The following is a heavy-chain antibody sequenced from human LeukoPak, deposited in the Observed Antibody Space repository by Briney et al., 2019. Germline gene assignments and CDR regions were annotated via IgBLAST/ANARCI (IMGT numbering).Heavy chain of an antibody. Sequence: SETLSLTCTVSGGSISSYYWSWIRQPPGKGLEWIGYIYYSGSTNYNPSLKSRVTISVDTSKNQFSLRLSSVTAADTAVYYCARGRRVVVVAATRPGSQTFDYWGQGTLVTVSS. CDR2: IYYSGST. CDR1: GGSISSYY. J-gene: IGHJ4*02. CDR3: ARGRRVVVVAATRPGSQTFDY. V-gene: IGHV4-59*01. D-gene: IGHD2-15*01.